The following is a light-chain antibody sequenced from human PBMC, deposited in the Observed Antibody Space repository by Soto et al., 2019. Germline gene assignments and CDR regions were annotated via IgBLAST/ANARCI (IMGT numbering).Light chain of an antibody. CDR3: SSYTTSSTPVV. V-gene: IGLV2-14*01. J-gene: IGLJ2*01. Sequence: QSALTQPASVSGSPGQSITISCTGTSSDVGGYNYVSWYQQYPGKAPTVMIYDVSNRPSGISNRFSGSKSGNTASLTISGLQAEDEADYYCSSYTTSSTPVVFGGGTKLTVL. CDR2: DVS. CDR1: SSDVGGYNY.